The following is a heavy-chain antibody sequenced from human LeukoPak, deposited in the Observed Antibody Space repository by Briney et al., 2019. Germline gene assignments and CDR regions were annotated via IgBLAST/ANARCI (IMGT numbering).Heavy chain of an antibody. Sequence: SETLSLTCTVSGDSINNYFWSWLRQSPGKGLEWIGYISHIGNTNYNPSLKSRVTISIDTSKNQFSLKLRSVTAADTAVYYCARDLVTVTKGFDIWGQGTLVTVSS. J-gene: IGHJ4*02. CDR3: ARDLVTVTKGFDI. V-gene: IGHV4-59*01. D-gene: IGHD4-17*01. CDR2: ISHIGNT. CDR1: GDSINNYF.